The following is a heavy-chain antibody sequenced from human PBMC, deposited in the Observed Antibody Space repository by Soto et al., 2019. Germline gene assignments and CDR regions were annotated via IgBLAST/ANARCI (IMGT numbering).Heavy chain of an antibody. D-gene: IGHD2-2*01. CDR2: IIPIFGTA. CDR1: GGTFSSYA. CDR3: ARPRSNDIVVVPAAISPLLRPDEYPNSYTYYYYYGMDV. V-gene: IGHV1-69*06. J-gene: IGHJ6*02. Sequence: QVQLVQSGAEVKKPGSSVKVSCKASGGTFSSYAISWVRQAPGQGLEWMGGIIPIFGTANYAQKFQGRVTITADKSTSTGYMELGSLRSEGTAGYYCARPRSNDIVVVPAAISPLLRPDEYPNSYTYYYYYGMDVWGQGTTVTVSS.